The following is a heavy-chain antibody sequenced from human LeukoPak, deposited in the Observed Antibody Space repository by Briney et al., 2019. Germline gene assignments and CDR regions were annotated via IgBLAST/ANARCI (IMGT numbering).Heavy chain of an antibody. D-gene: IGHD2/OR15-2a*01. V-gene: IGHV4-39*07. J-gene: IGHJ1*01. CDR3: AGDRSGTTEY. CDR2: IYYSGST. CDR1: GFTFSTYG. Sequence: GSLRLSCAASGFTFSTYGMGWIRQPPGKGLEWIGSIYYSGSTDYNPSLKSRVTISVDTSKNQFSLKLSSVTAADTAVYYCAGDRSGTTEYWGQGTLVTVSS.